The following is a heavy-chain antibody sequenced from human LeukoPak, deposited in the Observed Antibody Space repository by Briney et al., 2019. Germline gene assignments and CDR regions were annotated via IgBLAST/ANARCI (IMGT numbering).Heavy chain of an antibody. CDR2: ISGSGGST. Sequence: QAGGSLRLSCAASGFTFSSYAMSWVRQAPGKGLEWVSAISGSGGSTYYADSVKGRFTISRDNSKNTLYLQMNSLRAGDTAVYYCAKDVVVVAANGGTFDYWGQGTLVTVSS. D-gene: IGHD2-15*01. CDR3: AKDVVVVAANGGTFDY. CDR1: GFTFSSYA. V-gene: IGHV3-23*01. J-gene: IGHJ4*02.